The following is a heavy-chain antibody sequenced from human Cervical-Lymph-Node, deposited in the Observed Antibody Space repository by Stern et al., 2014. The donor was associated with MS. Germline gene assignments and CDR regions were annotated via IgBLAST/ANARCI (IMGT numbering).Heavy chain of an antibody. Sequence: EVKLVESGGGLVQPGGSLRLSCAASGFTFSDHYMDWVRQGPGKGLEWVGRIRNEANTYTTEYAASVKGRFTVSRDDSKNSLFLQMNSLKTEDTAVYYCTRENMFFYGLDVWGQGTTVTVPS. J-gene: IGHJ6*02. CDR2: IRNEANTYTT. CDR3: TRENMFFYGLDV. V-gene: IGHV3-72*01. CDR1: GFTFSDHY. D-gene: IGHD3-10*02.